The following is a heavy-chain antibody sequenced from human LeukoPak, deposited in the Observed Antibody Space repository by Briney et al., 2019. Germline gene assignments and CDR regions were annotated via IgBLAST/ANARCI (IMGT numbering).Heavy chain of an antibody. J-gene: IGHJ4*02. V-gene: IGHV1-2*02. CDR1: GYTFTGYY. D-gene: IGHD5-24*01. CDR2: INPKSGGT. Sequence: ASVKVSCKASGYTFTGYYMHWVRQAPGQGLEWMGWINPKSGGTNYAQKFQGRVTMTRDTSISTADMELSRLRSDDTAVYYCARVRDGYGGSYFDYWGQGMLVTVSS. CDR3: ARVRDGYGGSYFDY.